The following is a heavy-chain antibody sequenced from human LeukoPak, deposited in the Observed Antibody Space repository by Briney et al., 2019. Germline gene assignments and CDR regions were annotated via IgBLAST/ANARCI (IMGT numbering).Heavy chain of an antibody. D-gene: IGHD3-22*01. J-gene: IGHJ4*02. CDR2: IYYSGST. CDR1: GGSISSYY. V-gene: IGHV4-59*08. CDR3: ARVLGSIGYFEY. Sequence: SETLSLTCSVSGGSISSYYWSWIRQPPGKGLEWIGYIYYSGSTNYTPSLKSRVTISVDTSKNQSSLKLSSVTTADTAVYYCARVLGSIGYFEYWGQGILVSVAS.